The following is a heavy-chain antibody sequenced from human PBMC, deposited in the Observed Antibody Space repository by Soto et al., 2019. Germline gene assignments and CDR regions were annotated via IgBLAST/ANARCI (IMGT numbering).Heavy chain of an antibody. V-gene: IGHV3-33*01. D-gene: IGHD6-13*01. Sequence: PGGSLRLSCAASGFTFSSYGMHWVRQAPGKGLEWVAVIWYDGSNKYYADSVKGRFTISRDNSKNTLYLQMNSLRAEDTAVYYCARDFGAAAAKAPFDPWGQGTLATVSS. CDR3: ARDFGAAAAKAPFDP. J-gene: IGHJ5*02. CDR2: IWYDGSNK. CDR1: GFTFSSYG.